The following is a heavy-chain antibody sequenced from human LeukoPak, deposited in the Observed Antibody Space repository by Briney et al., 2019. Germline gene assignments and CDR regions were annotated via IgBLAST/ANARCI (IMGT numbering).Heavy chain of an antibody. D-gene: IGHD3-10*01. Sequence: GGSLRLSCAASGFTFSSYSMNWVRQAPGKGLEWVSSISSSSSYIYYADSVKGRFTISRDNAKNSLYLQMNSLRAEDTAVYYCARDFGGDYYGSGTYSRGWFDPWGQGTLVTVSS. V-gene: IGHV3-21*01. J-gene: IGHJ5*02. CDR1: GFTFSSYS. CDR2: ISSSSSYI. CDR3: ARDFGGDYYGSGTYSRGWFDP.